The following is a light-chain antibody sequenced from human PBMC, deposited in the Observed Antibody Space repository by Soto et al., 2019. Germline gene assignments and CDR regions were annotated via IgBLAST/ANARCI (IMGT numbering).Light chain of an antibody. CDR3: SAYPSSSTVV. CDR1: NSDVGAYNY. J-gene: IGLJ2*01. V-gene: IGLV2-14*03. Sequence: QSALTQPASVSGSPGQSITISCTGTNSDVGAYNYVSWYQHHPGKAPKLLIYDVSHRPPGVYNRFSGAKSGNTASLTISGLQAEDEADYYCSAYPSSSTVVFGGGTKLTVL. CDR2: DVS.